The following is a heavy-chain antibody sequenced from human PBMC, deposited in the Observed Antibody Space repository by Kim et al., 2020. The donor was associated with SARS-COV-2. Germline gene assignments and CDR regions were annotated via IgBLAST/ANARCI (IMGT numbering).Heavy chain of an antibody. CDR2: IVVGSGNT. V-gene: IGHV1-58*01. J-gene: IGHJ4*02. D-gene: IGHD3-3*01. CDR3: AAELNYDFWSGSPFDY. CDR1: GFTFTSSA. Sequence: ASVKVSCKASGFTFTSSAVQWVRQARGQRLEWIGWIVVGSGNTNYAQKFQERVTITRDMSTSTAYMELSSLRSEDTAVYYCAAELNYDFWSGSPFDYWGQGTLVTVSS.